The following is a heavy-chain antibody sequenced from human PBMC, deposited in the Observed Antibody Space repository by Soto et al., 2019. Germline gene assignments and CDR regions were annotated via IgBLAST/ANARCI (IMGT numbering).Heavy chain of an antibody. CDR1: GGSISSGDYY. CDR2: IYYSGST. Sequence: QVQLQESGPGLVKPSQTLSLTCTVSGGSISSGDYYWSWIRQPPGKGLEWIGYIYYSGSTFYNPSLKSRLTISVDTSKNQFSLKLSSVTAAYTAVYHCARERSDGARLDPWGQGTLVTVSS. J-gene: IGHJ5*02. CDR3: ARERSDGARLDP. V-gene: IGHV4-30-4*01.